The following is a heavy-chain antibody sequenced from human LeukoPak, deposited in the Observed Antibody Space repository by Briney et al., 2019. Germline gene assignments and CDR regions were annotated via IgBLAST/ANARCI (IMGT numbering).Heavy chain of an antibody. D-gene: IGHD3-16*01. Sequence: GGSLRLSCAASGFTFSSYSMNWVRQAPGKRPEWVSSISSSGTYIYSADSVKGRFAISRDNAKNSLYLQMNSLRAEDTAVYYCARIWDYYYYYMDVWGKGTTVTISS. CDR3: ARIWDYYYYYMDV. V-gene: IGHV3-21*01. CDR1: GFTFSSYS. CDR2: ISSSGTYI. J-gene: IGHJ6*03.